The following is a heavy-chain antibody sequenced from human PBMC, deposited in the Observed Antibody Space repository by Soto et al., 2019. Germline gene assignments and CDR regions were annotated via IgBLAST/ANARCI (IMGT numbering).Heavy chain of an antibody. V-gene: IGHV4-39*01. Sequence: SETLSLTCTVSSAPVSSTTYTWGWIRQPPGKGLEWVANIYNGGSSYYNPSLRSRVTISIDTSQKQFSLKVSSVTATDTAAYYCARHVNLPLAGTGFDSWGRGTLVTVPQ. J-gene: IGHJ4*02. CDR3: ARHVNLPLAGTGFDS. CDR1: SAPVSSTTYT. CDR2: IYNGGSS. D-gene: IGHD6-19*01.